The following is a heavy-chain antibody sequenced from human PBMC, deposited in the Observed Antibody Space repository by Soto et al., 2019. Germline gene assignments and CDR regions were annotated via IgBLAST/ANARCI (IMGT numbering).Heavy chain of an antibody. D-gene: IGHD2-15*01. CDR3: ARHGYCSGGSCYLQEH. J-gene: IGHJ1*01. CDR2: IYYSGST. Sequence: QVQLQESGPGLVKPSQTLSLTCTVSGGSISSGGYYWSWIRQHPGKGLEWIGYIYYSGSTYYNPALKSRVTISVDTSKNQFSLKLSSVTAADTAVYYCARHGYCSGGSCYLQEHWGQGTLVTVSS. V-gene: IGHV4-31*03. CDR1: GGSISSGGYY.